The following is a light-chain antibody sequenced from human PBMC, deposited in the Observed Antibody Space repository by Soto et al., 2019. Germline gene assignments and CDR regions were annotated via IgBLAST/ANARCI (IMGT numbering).Light chain of an antibody. J-gene: IGLJ2*01. Sequence: SYELTQQPSVSVAPGKTAKITCGGNNIGSKSVHWYEQKPGQAPVLVIYYDSARPSGIPERFSGSNSGNTASLSIGRVEAGDEADYYCQVWGSSSDHVVFGGGTKLTVL. CDR2: YDS. V-gene: IGLV3-21*04. CDR1: NIGSKS. CDR3: QVWGSSSDHVV.